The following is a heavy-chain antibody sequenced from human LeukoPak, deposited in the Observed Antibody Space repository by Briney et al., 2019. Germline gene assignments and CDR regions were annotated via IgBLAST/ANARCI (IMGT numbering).Heavy chain of an antibody. CDR3: ARDGSSWYDGYFDY. CDR1: GFSFSRFA. V-gene: IGHV3-33*01. J-gene: IGHJ4*02. D-gene: IGHD6-13*01. Sequence: GRPLRLSCAASGFSFSRFAMHWVRQAPGKGLEWVTVVWYDGSNKYYADSVKGRFTISRDNSKNTLYLQMNSLRAEDTAVYYCARDGSSWYDGYFDYWGQGTLVTVSS. CDR2: VWYDGSNK.